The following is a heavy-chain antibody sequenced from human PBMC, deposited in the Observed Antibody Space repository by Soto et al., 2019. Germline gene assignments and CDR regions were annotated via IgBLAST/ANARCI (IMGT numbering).Heavy chain of an antibody. V-gene: IGHV1-8*01. D-gene: IGHD5-12*01. Sequence: QVQLVQSGAEVKKPGASVKVSCKASGYTFTSYDINWVRQATGQGLEWMGWMNPTSGNTGYAQKFQGRDTRTRNTSISTAYMELSSLRSEDTAVYYCARGSDDYGWRNDYWGQGTLDTVSS. CDR3: ARGSDDYGWRNDY. CDR2: MNPTSGNT. J-gene: IGHJ4*02. CDR1: GYTFTSYD.